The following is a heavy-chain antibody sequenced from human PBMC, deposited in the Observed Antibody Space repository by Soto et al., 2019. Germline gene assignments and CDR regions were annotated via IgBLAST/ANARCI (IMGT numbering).Heavy chain of an antibody. V-gene: IGHV4-39*01. J-gene: IGHJ5*02. CDR1: GGSISSSSYY. CDR2: IYYSGST. CDR3: AGVRGIVVVPAALGWFDP. D-gene: IGHD2-2*01. Sequence: SETLSLTCTVSGGSISSSSYYWGWIRQPPGKGLEWIGSIYYSGSTYYNPSLKSRVTISVDTSKNQFSLKLSSVTAADTAVYYCAGVRGIVVVPAALGWFDPWGQGTLVTVSS.